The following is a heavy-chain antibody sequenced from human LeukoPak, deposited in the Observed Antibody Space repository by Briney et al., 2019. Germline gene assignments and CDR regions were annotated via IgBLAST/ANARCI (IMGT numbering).Heavy chain of an antibody. CDR2: IYYSGSA. CDR3: ASYYGGKSGYYAFYI. J-gene: IGHJ3*02. CDR1: GGSLSSSTYY. V-gene: IGHV4-39*01. D-gene: IGHD4-23*01. Sequence: SETLSLTCIVSGGSLSSSTYYWGWIRQPPGKGLEWIGSIYYSGSAYYNPSLNSRATISIDTSKNQFSLKMSSVTAADTAVYYCASYYGGKSGYYAFYIWGEGALVTASS.